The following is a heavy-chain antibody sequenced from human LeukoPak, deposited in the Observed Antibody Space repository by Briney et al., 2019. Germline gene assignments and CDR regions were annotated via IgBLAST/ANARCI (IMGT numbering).Heavy chain of an antibody. D-gene: IGHD2-2*01. CDR2: INHSGST. V-gene: IGHV4-34*01. CDR1: GGSFSGYY. CDR3: ASGGSCYDY. J-gene: IGHJ4*02. Sequence: NPSETLSLTCAVYGGSFSGYYWSWIRQPPGKGLGWIGEINHSGSTNYNPSLKSRVTISVDTSKNQFSLKLSSVTAADTAVYYCASGGSCYDYWGQGTLVTVSS.